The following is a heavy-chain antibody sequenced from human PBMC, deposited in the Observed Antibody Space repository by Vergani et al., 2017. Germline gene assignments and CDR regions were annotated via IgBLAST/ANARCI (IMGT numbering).Heavy chain of an antibody. Sequence: EVQLLESGGGLVQPGGSLRLSCAASGFTFSSYAMRWVRRAPGKGLEWVSAISGSGGSTYEADSVKGRFTLARDNTKNTLYLQMNSLRAEDTAVYYCAKDYGDYLVPNFDYWGQGTLVTGSS. CDR2: ISGSGGST. CDR3: AKDYGDYLVPNFDY. CDR1: GFTFSSYA. V-gene: IGHV3-23*01. D-gene: IGHD4-17*01. J-gene: IGHJ4*02.